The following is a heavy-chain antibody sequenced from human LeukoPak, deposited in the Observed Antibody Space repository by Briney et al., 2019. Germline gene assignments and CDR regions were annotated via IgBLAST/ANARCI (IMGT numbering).Heavy chain of an antibody. CDR3: ARDPSTLLPTDDS. D-gene: IGHD2-2*01. CDR1: GFSVSSHY. CDR2: IYTGSST. J-gene: IGHJ4*02. V-gene: IGHV3-53*01. Sequence: GGSLRLSCASSGFSVSSHYMNWVRQAPGKGLEWVSVIYTGSSTYYADSAKGRFTISRDNSKNTLYLQMNSLRVEDTAIYYCARDPSTLLPTDDSWGQGTLVAVSS.